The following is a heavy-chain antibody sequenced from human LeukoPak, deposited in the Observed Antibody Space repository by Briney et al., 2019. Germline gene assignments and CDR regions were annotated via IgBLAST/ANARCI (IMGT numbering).Heavy chain of an antibody. V-gene: IGHV3-48*01. CDR1: GFTFSSYS. CDR2: ISSSSSTI. CDR3: ARLGTIQLWYYYYMDV. Sequence: GGSLRLSCAASGFTFSSYSMNWVRQAPGKGLEWVSYISSSSSTIYYADSVKGRFTISRDNAKNSLYLQMNSLRAEDTAVYYCARLGTIQLWYYYYMDVWGKGTTVTVSS. D-gene: IGHD5-18*01. J-gene: IGHJ6*03.